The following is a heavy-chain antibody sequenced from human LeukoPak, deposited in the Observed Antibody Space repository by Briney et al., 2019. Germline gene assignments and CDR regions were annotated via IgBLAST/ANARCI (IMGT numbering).Heavy chain of an antibody. D-gene: IGHD4-17*01. CDR1: GGSVSDYY. V-gene: IGHV4-34*01. CDR3: ASTGDLRDDY. CDR2: INHSGST. Sequence: PSETLSLTCTISGGSVSDYYWSWIRQPPGKGLEWIGEINHSGSTNYNPSLKSRVTISVDTSKNQFSLKLSSVTAADTAVYYCASTGDLRDDYWGQGTLVTVSS. J-gene: IGHJ4*02.